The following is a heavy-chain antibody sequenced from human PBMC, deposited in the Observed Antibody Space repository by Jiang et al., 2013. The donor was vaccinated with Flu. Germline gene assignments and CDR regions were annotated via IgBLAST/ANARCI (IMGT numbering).Heavy chain of an antibody. CDR1: GDSVSSNSAA. Sequence: QTLSLTCAISGDSVSSNSAAWNWIRQPPSRGLEWLGRTYYSSRFSYDYAVSVKGRIAINAETSRNQFSLQLNSVTPEDTAVYYCARGRHSVFDIWGQGTLVTVSS. J-gene: IGHJ3*02. V-gene: IGHV6-1*01. D-gene: IGHD5/OR15-5a*01. CDR2: TYYSSRFSY. CDR3: ARGRHSVFDI.